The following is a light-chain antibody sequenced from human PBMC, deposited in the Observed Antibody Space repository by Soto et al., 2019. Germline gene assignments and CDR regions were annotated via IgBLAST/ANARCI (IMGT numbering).Light chain of an antibody. Sequence: QSALTQPASVSGSPGQSITISCTGTSSDVGGYNYVSWYQQHPGKAPKLMIYDVSNRPSGVSNRFSCSKSGNTASLTISGVQAEDEADYYCSSYTSSSSPVVFGGGTKLTVL. CDR2: DVS. J-gene: IGLJ2*01. CDR1: SSDVGGYNY. CDR3: SSYTSSSSPVV. V-gene: IGLV2-14*01.